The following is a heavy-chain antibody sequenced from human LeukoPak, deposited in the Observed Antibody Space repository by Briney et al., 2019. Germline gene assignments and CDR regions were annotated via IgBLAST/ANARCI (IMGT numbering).Heavy chain of an antibody. CDR3: ARWTTTYLDY. CDR1: GYTFTNYY. J-gene: IGHJ4*02. D-gene: IGHD4-11*01. CDR2: INPSGGST. V-gene: IGHV1-46*01. Sequence: GASVKVSCKASGYTFTNYYIHWVRQAPGQGLEWMGIINPSGGSTNFAQKFQGRVTMTTDTSMITVYMELSSLRSEDTAVYYCARWTTTYLDYWGQGTLVTVSS.